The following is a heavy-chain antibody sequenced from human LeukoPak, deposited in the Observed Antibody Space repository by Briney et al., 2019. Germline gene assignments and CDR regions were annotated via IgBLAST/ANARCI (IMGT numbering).Heavy chain of an antibody. V-gene: IGHV1-2*02. CDR2: INPNSGGT. D-gene: IGHD6-6*01. CDR1: GYTFPRYY. CDR3: AREHSSSSGKVFDY. J-gene: IGHJ4*02. Sequence: ASVKLSCKASGYTFPRYYMHWVRQAPGQGLEWMGWINPNSGGTNYAQKFQGRVTMTRDTSISTAYMELSRLRSDDTAVYYCAREHSSSSGKVFDYWGQGTLVTVSS.